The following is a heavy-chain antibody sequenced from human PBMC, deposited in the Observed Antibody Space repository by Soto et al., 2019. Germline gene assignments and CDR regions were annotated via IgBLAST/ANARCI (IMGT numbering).Heavy chain of an antibody. CDR1: GFTFSNYG. CDR3: ARDLQGSGSFYSPDY. CDR2: IWYDGNNK. Sequence: QVQLVESGGGVVQPGRSLRLSCAASGFTFSNYGVHWVRQAPGKGLEWVAVIWYDGNNKYYADSVKGRFTISRDNSKNTLYLQMNSLRAEDTAVYYCARDLQGSGSFYSPDYWGQGTLVTVSS. J-gene: IGHJ4*02. V-gene: IGHV3-33*01. D-gene: IGHD3-10*01.